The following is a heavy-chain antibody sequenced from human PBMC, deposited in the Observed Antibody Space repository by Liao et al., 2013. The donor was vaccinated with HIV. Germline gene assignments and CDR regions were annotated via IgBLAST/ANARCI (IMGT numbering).Heavy chain of an antibody. Sequence: QVQLQESGPRLLKPSQTLSLSCSVSGAYITSRSYYWTWIRQSAEKGLEYIGRIYTSGFTNYNPSLKSRVTISIETDKSQFSLRLKSVTAADTAIYYCAAFTPFEDFWSGGIAYWGQGALVAVSS. CDR3: AAFTPFEDFWSGGIAY. J-gene: IGHJ4*02. V-gene: IGHV4-61*02. CDR2: IYTSGFT. CDR1: GAYITSRSYY. D-gene: IGHD3-3*01.